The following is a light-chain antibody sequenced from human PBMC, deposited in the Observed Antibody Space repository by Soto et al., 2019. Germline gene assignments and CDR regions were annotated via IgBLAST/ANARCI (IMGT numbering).Light chain of an antibody. Sequence: ALTQPASLSGSPGQSITISCTGTSSDFGGYNYVSWYQHHPGEAPKLMIYDVRNRPSGVSNRFSGSKSGNTASLTISGLQAEDEADYYCSSYTSSGIYVFGTGTKVTVL. CDR3: SSYTSSGIYV. J-gene: IGLJ1*01. CDR1: SSDFGGYNY. V-gene: IGLV2-14*03. CDR2: DVR.